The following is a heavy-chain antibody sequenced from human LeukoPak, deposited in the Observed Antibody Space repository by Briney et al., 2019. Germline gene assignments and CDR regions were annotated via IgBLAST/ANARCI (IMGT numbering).Heavy chain of an antibody. Sequence: VGSLRLSCAASGFTFSRYWMSWVRQAPGQGLEWVANTKQDGSEKYYLESVKGRFTISRDNAKNSLYLHMNSLRGEDTAVYYCALSSGNYAIPFDYWGQGTLVTVSS. CDR3: ALSSGNYAIPFDY. D-gene: IGHD1-26*01. V-gene: IGHV3-7*01. CDR1: GFTFSRYW. CDR2: TKQDGSEK. J-gene: IGHJ4*02.